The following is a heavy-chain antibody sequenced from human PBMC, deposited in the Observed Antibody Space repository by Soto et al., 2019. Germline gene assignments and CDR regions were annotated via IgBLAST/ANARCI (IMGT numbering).Heavy chain of an antibody. CDR2: ISGSGGTT. CDR3: AKDQAAAGTISRYFQH. V-gene: IGHV3-23*01. CDR1: GFSFSTDA. Sequence: GSLRLSCAASGFSFSTDAMSWVRQAPGKGLEWVSGISGSGGTTYYADSVKGRFTISRDNSKNTLYLQVNSLRVEDTAVHYCAKDQAAAGTISRYFQHWGQGTLLTVSS. D-gene: IGHD6-13*01. J-gene: IGHJ1*01.